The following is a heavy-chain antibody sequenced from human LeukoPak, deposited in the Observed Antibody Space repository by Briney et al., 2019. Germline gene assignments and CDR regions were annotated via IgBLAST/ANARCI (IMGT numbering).Heavy chain of an antibody. CDR3: ARAPSPASYAMDV. Sequence: GASVKVSCKASGYTFRSLDVNWVRQATGQGLEWMGWMNPNSGNTGYAQEFQGRVTMTRNTSINTAYMEVSGLTSEDTAVYYCARAPSPASYAMDVWGQGTTVTVSS. CDR2: MNPNSGNT. V-gene: IGHV1-8*01. J-gene: IGHJ6*02. CDR1: GYTFRSLD.